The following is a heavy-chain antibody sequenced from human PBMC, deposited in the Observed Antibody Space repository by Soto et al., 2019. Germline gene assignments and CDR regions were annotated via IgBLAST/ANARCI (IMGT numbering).Heavy chain of an antibody. Sequence: QVQLQESGPGLVKPSETLSLTCTVSGVSVSSGSYYWSWIRQPPGKGLEWIGFIYYSGSTNPNPSLKSRVTISVDTSKNQFSLKLTSVTAADTAVYYCARDRSSYGGGPDAFDIWGQGTMVTVSS. CDR2: IYYSGST. V-gene: IGHV4-61*01. CDR3: ARDRSSYGGGPDAFDI. CDR1: GVSVSSGSYY. D-gene: IGHD2-15*01. J-gene: IGHJ3*02.